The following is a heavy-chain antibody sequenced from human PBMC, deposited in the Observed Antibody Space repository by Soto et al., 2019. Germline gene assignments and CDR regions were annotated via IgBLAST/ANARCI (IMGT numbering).Heavy chain of an antibody. CDR1: GGTFSSYA. CDR2: IIPIFGTA. CDR3: ARPYYDSSGYKEDAFDI. Sequence: GASLKVSCKASGGTFSSYAISWVRQAPGQGLEWMGGIIPIFGTANYAQKFQGRVTITADESTSTAYMELSSLRSEDTAVYYCARPYYDSSGYKEDAFDIWGQGTMVTVSS. J-gene: IGHJ3*02. D-gene: IGHD3-22*01. V-gene: IGHV1-69*13.